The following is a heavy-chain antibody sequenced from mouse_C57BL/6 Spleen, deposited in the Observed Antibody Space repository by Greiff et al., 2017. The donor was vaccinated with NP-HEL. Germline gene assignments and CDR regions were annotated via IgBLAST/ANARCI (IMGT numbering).Heavy chain of an antibody. V-gene: IGHV7-3*01. CDR2: IRNKANGYTT. CDR3: ARYPRAMDY. CDR1: GFTFTDYY. J-gene: IGHJ4*01. Sequence: EVKLMESGGCLVQPGGSLSLSCAASGFTFTDYYMSWVRQPPGKALEWLGFIRNKANGYTTEYSASVKGRFTISRDNSQSILYLQMNALRAEDSATYYCARYPRAMDYWGQGTSVTVSS.